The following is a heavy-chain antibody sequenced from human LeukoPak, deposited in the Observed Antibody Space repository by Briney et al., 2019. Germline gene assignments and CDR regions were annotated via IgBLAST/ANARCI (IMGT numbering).Heavy chain of an antibody. CDR1: GFTFSSYA. Sequence: GRSLRLSCAASGFTFSSYAMHWVRQAPGKGLEWVAIISYDGSNKYYADSLKGRFTISRDNSKNTLSLQMNSLRAEDTAVYYCARGPSMDVWGQGTTVTVSS. CDR3: ARGPSMDV. V-gene: IGHV3-30-3*01. J-gene: IGHJ6*02. CDR2: ISYDGSNK.